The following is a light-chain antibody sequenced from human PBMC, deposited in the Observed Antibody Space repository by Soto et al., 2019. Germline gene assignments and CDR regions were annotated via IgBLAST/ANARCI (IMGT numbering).Light chain of an antibody. CDR2: ADN. CDR3: AVWDDSLSGRWV. Sequence: QSVLTQPPSASGTPGQWVTISCSGTNSNIGTNTVNWYQQFPGTAPKLLIYADNRRPSGVPARVSGSKSGTSASLAISGLQSEDEADYYCAVWDDSLSGRWVFGGGTKLTVL. V-gene: IGLV1-44*01. J-gene: IGLJ3*02. CDR1: NSNIGTNT.